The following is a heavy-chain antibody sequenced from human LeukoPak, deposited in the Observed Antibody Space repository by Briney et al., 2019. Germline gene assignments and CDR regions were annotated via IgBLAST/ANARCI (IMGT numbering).Heavy chain of an antibody. D-gene: IGHD3-22*01. Sequence: SETLSLTCAISGASISSTNWWIWVRQPPGKGLEWIGEMHHSGRTNYNPSLKSRITISVDKSENQVFLRLNSVAAADTALYYCARGYDSSAYYPFNYWGQGTLVTVSS. CDR1: GASISSTNW. J-gene: IGHJ4*02. V-gene: IGHV4-4*02. CDR3: ARGYDSSAYYPFNY. CDR2: MHHSGRT.